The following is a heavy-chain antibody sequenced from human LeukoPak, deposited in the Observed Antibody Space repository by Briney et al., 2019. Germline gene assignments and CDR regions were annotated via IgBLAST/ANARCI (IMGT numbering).Heavy chain of an antibody. V-gene: IGHV3-30*04. J-gene: IGHJ4*02. CDR2: ISYDGSNK. CDR1: GFTFSSYA. Sequence: GGSLRLSCAASGFTFSSYAMHWVRQAPGKGLEWVAVISYDGSNKYYADSVKGRFTISRDNSKNTLYLQMNSLRADDTAVYYCASGGNPAGWGQGTLVTVSS. CDR3: ASGGNPAG. D-gene: IGHD4-23*01.